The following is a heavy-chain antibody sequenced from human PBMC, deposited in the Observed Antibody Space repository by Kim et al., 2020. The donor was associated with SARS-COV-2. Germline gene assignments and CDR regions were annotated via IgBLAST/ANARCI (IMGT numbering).Heavy chain of an antibody. Sequence: SALSDADSVQGRFTIPRGNAKNSLYLQMNSLRAEDTAVYYCARDAPDMDVWGQGTTVTVSS. CDR2: SAL. V-gene: IGHV3-48*04. J-gene: IGHJ6*02. CDR3: ARDAPDMDV.